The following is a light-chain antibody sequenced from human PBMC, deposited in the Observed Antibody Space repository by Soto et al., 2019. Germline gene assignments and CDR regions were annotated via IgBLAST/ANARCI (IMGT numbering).Light chain of an antibody. V-gene: IGLV2-8*01. CDR2: EVS. Sequence: QSVLTQPPSASGSPGQSVTISCTGTSSDVGGYNYVSWYQQHPGKAPKLMIYEVSKRPSGVSDRFSGSKSGNTASLTVSGLQADDEADYYCSSYAGSNNVVFGGGTQLTVL. CDR3: SSYAGSNNVV. CDR1: SSDVGGYNY. J-gene: IGLJ2*01.